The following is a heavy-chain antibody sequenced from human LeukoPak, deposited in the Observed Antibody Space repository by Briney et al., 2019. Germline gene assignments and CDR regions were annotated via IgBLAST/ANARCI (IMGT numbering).Heavy chain of an antibody. Sequence: SETLSLTCTVSGGSISSYYWSWIRQPPGKGLEWIGYIYYSVSTNYNPSLKSRVTMSVDTSKNQFSLKLTSVTAADTAVYYCARRIYGSSFDYWGQGTLVTVSS. CDR3: ARRIYGSSFDY. J-gene: IGHJ4*02. V-gene: IGHV4-59*08. CDR2: IYYSVST. CDR1: GGSISSYY. D-gene: IGHD6-6*01.